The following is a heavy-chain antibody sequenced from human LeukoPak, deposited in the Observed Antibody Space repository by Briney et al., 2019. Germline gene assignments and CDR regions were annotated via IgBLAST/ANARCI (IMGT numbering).Heavy chain of an antibody. CDR1: GGSISSYY. D-gene: IGHD3-16*02. Sequence: MTSETLSLTCTVSGGSISSYYWSWIRQPPGKGLEWIGEINHSGSTNYNPSLKSRVTISVDTSKNQFSLKLSSVTAADTAVYYCARGHYDYVWGSYRYFPVYFDYWGQGTLVTVSS. CDR3: ARGHYDYVWGSYRYFPVYFDY. J-gene: IGHJ4*02. V-gene: IGHV4-34*01. CDR2: INHSGST.